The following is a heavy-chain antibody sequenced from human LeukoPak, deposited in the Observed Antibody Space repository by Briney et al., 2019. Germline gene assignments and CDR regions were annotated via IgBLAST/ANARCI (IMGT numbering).Heavy chain of an antibody. Sequence: GGSLRLSCAASGFTFSSYAMHWVRQAPGKGLEWVAVISYDGSNKYYADSVKGRFTISRDNSKNTLYLQMNSLRAEDTAVYYCARDRRYCSSTGCPGVLEWLSFYYYYYGMDVWGQGTTVTVSS. V-gene: IGHV3-30-3*01. CDR3: ARDRRYCSSTGCPGVLEWLSFYYYYYGMDV. J-gene: IGHJ6*02. CDR1: GFTFSSYA. D-gene: IGHD2-2*01. CDR2: ISYDGSNK.